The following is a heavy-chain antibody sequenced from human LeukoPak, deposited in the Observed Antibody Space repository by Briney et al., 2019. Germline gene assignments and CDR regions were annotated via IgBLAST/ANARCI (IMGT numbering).Heavy chain of an antibody. J-gene: IGHJ6*02. CDR3: ARASDIVVVPAAMPPYYYYGMDV. Sequence: ASVKVSCKASGYTFTSYGISWVRQAPGQGLEWMGWISAYNGNTNYAQKLQGRVTMTTDTSTSTAYMELRSLRSDDTAVYYRARASDIVVVPAAMPPYYYYGMDVWDQGTTVTVSS. D-gene: IGHD2-2*01. V-gene: IGHV1-18*01. CDR2: ISAYNGNT. CDR1: GYTFTSYG.